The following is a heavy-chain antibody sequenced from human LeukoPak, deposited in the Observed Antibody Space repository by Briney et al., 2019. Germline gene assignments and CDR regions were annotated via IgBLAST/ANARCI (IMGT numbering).Heavy chain of an antibody. CDR3: ATEGYCSGGNCYSFDH. D-gene: IGHD2-15*01. CDR2: IQSKADGGTI. V-gene: IGHV3-15*01. J-gene: IGHJ4*02. CDR1: GFTFRTAW. Sequence: GGSLRLSCAASGFTFRTAWMSWVRQAPGKGLEWVGRIQSKADGGTIDYAAPVKGRFSVSRDDSKNTGYLQMNSLKTEDTAVYYCATEGYCSGGNCYSFDHWGQGTLVTVSS.